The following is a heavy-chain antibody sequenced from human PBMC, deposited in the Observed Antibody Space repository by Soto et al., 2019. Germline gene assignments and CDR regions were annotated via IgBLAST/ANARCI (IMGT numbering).Heavy chain of an antibody. Sequence: SVKVSCKASGYTFTSYGISWVRQAPGQGLEWMGGIIPIFGTANYAQKFQGRVTITADESTSTAYMELSSLRSEDTAVYYCARDSGSFDDAFEIWGQGTMVTVSS. CDR3: ARDSGSFDDAFEI. CDR1: GYTFTSYG. D-gene: IGHD1-26*01. V-gene: IGHV1-69*13. CDR2: IIPIFGTA. J-gene: IGHJ3*02.